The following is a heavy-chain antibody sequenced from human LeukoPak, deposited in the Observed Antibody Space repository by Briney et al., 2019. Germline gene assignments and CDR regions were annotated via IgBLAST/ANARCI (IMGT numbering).Heavy chain of an antibody. CDR2: ISYDGSNK. D-gene: IGHD3-10*01. Sequence: GGSLRLSCAASGFTFSSYGMHWVRQAPGKGLEWVAVISYDGSNKYYADSVKGRFTISRDNSKNTLYLQMNSLRAEDTAVYYCVRGKGWTDYWGQGTLVTVSS. CDR3: VRGKGWTDY. V-gene: IGHV3-30*03. J-gene: IGHJ4*02. CDR1: GFTFSSYG.